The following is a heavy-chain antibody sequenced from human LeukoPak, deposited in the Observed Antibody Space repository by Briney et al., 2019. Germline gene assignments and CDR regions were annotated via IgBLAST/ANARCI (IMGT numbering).Heavy chain of an antibody. D-gene: IGHD1-26*01. Sequence: GGSLRLSCAASGFTFSSYAMHWVRQAPGKGLEYVSAISSNGGSTYYANSVKGRFTMSRDNSKNTLYLQMGSLRADDMAVYYCARGGSYLSAFDIWGQGTMVTVSS. CDR2: ISSNGGST. J-gene: IGHJ3*02. CDR3: ARGGSYLSAFDI. CDR1: GFTFSSYA. V-gene: IGHV3-64*01.